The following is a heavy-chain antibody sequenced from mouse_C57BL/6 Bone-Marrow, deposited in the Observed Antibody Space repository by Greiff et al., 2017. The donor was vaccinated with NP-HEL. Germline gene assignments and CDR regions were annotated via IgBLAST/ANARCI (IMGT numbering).Heavy chain of an antibody. J-gene: IGHJ2*01. Sequence: VQRVESGPGLVAPSQSLSITCTVSGFSLTSYAISWVRQPPGKGLEWLGVIWTGGGTNYNSALKSRLSISKDNSKSQVFLKMNSLQTDDTARYYCARGDYSNSLGFDYWGQGTTLTVSS. CDR3: ARGDYSNSLGFDY. V-gene: IGHV2-9-1*01. CDR1: GFSLTSYA. D-gene: IGHD2-5*01. CDR2: IWTGGGT.